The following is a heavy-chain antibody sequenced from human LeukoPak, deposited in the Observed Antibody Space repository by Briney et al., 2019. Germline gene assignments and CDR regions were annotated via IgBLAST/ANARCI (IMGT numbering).Heavy chain of an antibody. CDR3: AREITMVRGVPWGFDY. V-gene: IGHV4-59*11. J-gene: IGHJ4*02. CDR2: IYYSGST. D-gene: IGHD3-10*01. CDR1: GGSISSHY. Sequence: SETLSLTCTVSGGSISSHYWSWIRRPPGKGLEWIGYIYYSGSTNYNPSLKSRVTISVDTSKNQFSLKLSSVTAADTAVYYCAREITMVRGVPWGFDYWGQGTLVTVSS.